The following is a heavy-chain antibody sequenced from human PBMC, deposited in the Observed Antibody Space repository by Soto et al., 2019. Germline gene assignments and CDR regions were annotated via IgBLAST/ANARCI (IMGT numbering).Heavy chain of an antibody. J-gene: IGHJ6*02. D-gene: IGHD7-27*01. CDR2: IYHSGST. V-gene: IGHV4-38-2*01. Sequence: PSETLSLTCAVSGYSISSGYYWGWIRQPPGKGLEWIGSIYHSGSTYYNPSLKSRVTISVDTSKNQFSLKLSSVTAADTAVYYCARVGETGTVYYYYGRDVGGQGPTVPVSS. CDR3: ARVGETGTVYYYYGRDV. CDR1: GYSISSGYY.